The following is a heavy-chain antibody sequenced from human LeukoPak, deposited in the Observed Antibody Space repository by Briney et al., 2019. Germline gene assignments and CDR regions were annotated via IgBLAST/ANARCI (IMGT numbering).Heavy chain of an antibody. J-gene: IGHJ3*02. D-gene: IGHD4/OR15-4a*01. CDR3: ARERAPFDGFDI. CDR2: LWANGRNN. CDR1: GFSFSCCG. Sequence: GGSLRLSCAASGFSFSCCGMHWVRQAPGKGLDWVAVLWANGRNNYYADSVEGRFTISRDSSKNTLYLQMTGLRADDTAVYYCARERAPFDGFDIWGRGTVVTVSS. V-gene: IGHV3-33*01.